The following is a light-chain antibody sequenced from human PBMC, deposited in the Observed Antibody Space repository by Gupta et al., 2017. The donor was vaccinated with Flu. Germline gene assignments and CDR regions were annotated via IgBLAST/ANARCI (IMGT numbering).Light chain of an antibody. CDR2: AAS. J-gene: IGKJ3*01. V-gene: IGKV1-39*01. Sequence: SPSSLSASVGDRVTITCRASQSISSYLNWYQQKPGKAPKLLIYAASSLQSGVPSRFSGSGSGTDFTLTISSLQPEDFATYYCQQSYSTLSLTFGPGTKVDIK. CDR1: QSISSY. CDR3: QQSYSTLSLT.